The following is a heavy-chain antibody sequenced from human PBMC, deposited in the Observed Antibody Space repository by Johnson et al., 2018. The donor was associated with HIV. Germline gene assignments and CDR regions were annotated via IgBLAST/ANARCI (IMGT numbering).Heavy chain of an antibody. D-gene: IGHD3-10*01. Sequence: QLVESGGGVVQPGRSLRLSCAASGFTFSSYAMHWVRQAPGNGLELVGQVNPNGGNTYLIDSGKDRFNTSRDNAKNTLHLQMNSLKTEDTAVYYCTTDLRGSGRGREKPDAFDIWGQGTMVTVSS. CDR1: GFTFSSYA. V-gene: IGHV3-25*04. CDR3: TTDLRGSGRGREKPDAFDI. CDR2: VNPNGGNT. J-gene: IGHJ3*02.